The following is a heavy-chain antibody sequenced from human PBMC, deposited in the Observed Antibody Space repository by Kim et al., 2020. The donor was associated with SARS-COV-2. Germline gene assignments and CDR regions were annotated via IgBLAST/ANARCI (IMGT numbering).Heavy chain of an antibody. CDR2: IYYSGST. J-gene: IGHJ4*02. V-gene: IGHV4-59*01. D-gene: IGHD3-22*01. CDR3: ARGHDSSGYYPFYFDY. CDR1: GGSISSYY. Sequence: SETLSLTCTVSGGSISSYYWSWIRQPPGKGLEWIGYIYYSGSTNYNPSLKSRVTISVDTSKNQFSLKLSSVTAADTAVYYCARGHDSSGYYPFYFDYRGQGTLVTVSS.